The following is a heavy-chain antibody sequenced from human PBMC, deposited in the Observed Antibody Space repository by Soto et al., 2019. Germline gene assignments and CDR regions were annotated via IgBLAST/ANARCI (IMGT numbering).Heavy chain of an antibody. CDR2: ISGSGGST. CDR1: GFTFSSYA. V-gene: IGHV3-23*01. Sequence: PGGSLRLSCAASGFTFSSYAMSWVRQAPGKGLEWVSGISGSGGSTYYAASVRGRFTISRDNSKDTLYLQMNSLRAEDTALYYCAKRFPSVYGAFDFWGQGTMVTVSS. D-gene: IGHD1-20*01. J-gene: IGHJ3*01. CDR3: AKRFPSVYGAFDF.